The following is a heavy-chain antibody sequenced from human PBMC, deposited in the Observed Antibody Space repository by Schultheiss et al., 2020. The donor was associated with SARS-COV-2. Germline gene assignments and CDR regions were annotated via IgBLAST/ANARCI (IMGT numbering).Heavy chain of an antibody. V-gene: IGHV4-59*01. D-gene: IGHD2-15*01. Sequence: SETLSLTCTVSGGSISSYYWSWIRQPPGKGLEWIGSIYYSGSTYYNPSLKSRVTISVDTSKNQFSLKLSSVTAADTAVYYCARQALGCSGGSCYSITAFDIWGQGTMVTVSS. CDR3: ARQALGCSGGSCYSITAFDI. CDR2: IYYSGST. CDR1: GGSISSYY. J-gene: IGHJ3*02.